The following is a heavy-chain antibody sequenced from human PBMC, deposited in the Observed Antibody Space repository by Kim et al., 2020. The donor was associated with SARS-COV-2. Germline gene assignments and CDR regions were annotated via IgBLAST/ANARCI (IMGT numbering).Heavy chain of an antibody. V-gene: IGHV3-30*18. Sequence: GGSLRHSCAASGFTFSSYGMHWVRQAPGKGLEWVAVISYDGSNKYYADSVKGRFTISRDNSKNTLYLQMNSLRAEDTAVYYCAKDLDTMIVVVITTGIVDYWGQGTLVTVSS. CDR2: ISYDGSNK. J-gene: IGHJ4*02. CDR1: GFTFSSYG. D-gene: IGHD3-22*01. CDR3: AKDLDTMIVVVITTGIVDY.